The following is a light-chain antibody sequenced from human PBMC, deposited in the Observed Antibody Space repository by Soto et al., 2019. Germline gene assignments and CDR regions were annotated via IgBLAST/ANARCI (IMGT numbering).Light chain of an antibody. J-gene: IGKJ2*01. CDR3: QLYDNSSSP. V-gene: IGKV3-20*01. CDR1: QSVTSYY. CDR2: GAS. Sequence: EIVLTQYPGTLSLSPGERATLSCRASQSVTSYYLAWYPQKPGQAPRLLIYGASRRATDIPDRYSGRGSGTDFTLTISRLEPEDFAVYYSQLYDNSSSPFGQGTKLEIK.